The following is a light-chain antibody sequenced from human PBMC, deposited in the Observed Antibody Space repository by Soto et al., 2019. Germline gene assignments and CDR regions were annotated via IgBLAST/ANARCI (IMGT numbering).Light chain of an antibody. CDR1: QSLLHSNGYTY. CDR3: MQALQTPWT. CDR2: WGS. V-gene: IGKV2-28*01. Sequence: DIMMTQSPLSLPVTAGEPASVSCRSSQSLLHSNGYTYLDWYLQKPGQSPQLLIYWGSNRASGVPDRFSGSGSGTDFTLKISRVEAEDVGVYYCMQALQTPWTFGQGTKVDIK. J-gene: IGKJ1*01.